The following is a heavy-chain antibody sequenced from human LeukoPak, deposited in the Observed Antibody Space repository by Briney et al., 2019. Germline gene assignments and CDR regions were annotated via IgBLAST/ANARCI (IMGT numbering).Heavy chain of an antibody. J-gene: IGHJ6*03. Sequence: GGSLRLSCAASGFTLSSFDMHWVRQATGKGLEWVSAIGSAGDTYYPGSVKGRFTISRENAMNSLYLQMNSLTAGDTAVYYCARTLVTAAGYYYYMDVWGKGTTVTVSS. CDR1: GFTLSSFD. D-gene: IGHD2-15*01. CDR2: IGSAGDT. V-gene: IGHV3-13*01. CDR3: ARTLVTAAGYYYYMDV.